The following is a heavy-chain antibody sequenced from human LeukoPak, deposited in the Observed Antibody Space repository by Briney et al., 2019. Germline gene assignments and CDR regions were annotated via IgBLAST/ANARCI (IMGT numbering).Heavy chain of an antibody. J-gene: IGHJ3*02. D-gene: IGHD1-26*01. V-gene: IGHV4-30-4*08. Sequence: SETLSLTCTVSGGSINSGDYYWSWIRQPPGKGLQWFGYIYYSGSTYYNPSLKSRVTISVDTSKNQFSLKLSSVTAADTAVYYCAGSFSGSYHSAFDIWGQGTMVTVSS. CDR3: AGSFSGSYHSAFDI. CDR2: IYYSGST. CDR1: GGSINSGDYY.